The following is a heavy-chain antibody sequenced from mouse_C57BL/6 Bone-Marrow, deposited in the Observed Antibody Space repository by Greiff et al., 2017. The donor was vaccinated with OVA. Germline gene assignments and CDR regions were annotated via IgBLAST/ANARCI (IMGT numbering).Heavy chain of an antibody. J-gene: IGHJ4*01. CDR2: ISDGGSYT. V-gene: IGHV5-4*03. Sequence: EVKLEEPGGGLVKPGGSLKLSCAASGFTFSSYAMSWVRQTPEKRLEWVATISDGGSYTYYPDNVKGRFTITRDNAKNNLYLQMSHLTSEDTAMYYCARAYDEDAMDYWGQGTSVTVSS. CDR3: ARAYDEDAMDY. CDR1: GFTFSSYA. D-gene: IGHD2-12*01.